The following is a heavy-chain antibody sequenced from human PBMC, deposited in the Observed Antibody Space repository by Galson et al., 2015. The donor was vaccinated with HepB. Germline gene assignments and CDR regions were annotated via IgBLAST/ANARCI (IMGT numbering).Heavy chain of an antibody. CDR3: AREGYYGSGLNWFDP. D-gene: IGHD3-10*01. CDR1: GDSVSSNSAA. Sequence: YAISGDSVSSNSAAWNWIRQSPSRGLGWLGRTYYRSKWYNDYAVSVKSRITINPDTSKNQFSLHLNSVTPEDTAVYYCAREGYYGSGLNWFDPWGQGTLVTVSS. CDR2: TYYRSKWYN. V-gene: IGHV6-1*01. J-gene: IGHJ5*02.